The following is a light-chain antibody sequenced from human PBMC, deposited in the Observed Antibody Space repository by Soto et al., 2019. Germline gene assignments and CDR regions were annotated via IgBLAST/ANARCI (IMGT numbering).Light chain of an antibody. J-gene: IGKJ4*02. CDR1: ESFASY. V-gene: IGKV1-39*01. CDR2: TAS. Sequence: DIQMTQSPSSLSASVGDRVTITCRASESFASYLNWYQQKPGKAPKLLIQTASSLQTGVPSRFSGSPAVSAFTLSISSLAPEDFATSYCQQTYSAPCTFGDGNTV. CDR3: QQTYSAPCT.